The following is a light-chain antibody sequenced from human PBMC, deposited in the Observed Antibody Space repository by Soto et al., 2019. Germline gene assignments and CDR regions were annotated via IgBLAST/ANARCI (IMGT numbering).Light chain of an antibody. CDR3: QSYDNNLSGGV. CDR2: GST. CDR1: SSNLGANYH. V-gene: IGLV1-40*01. J-gene: IGLJ3*02. Sequence: QSVLTQPPSVSGAPGQRVTISCTGSSSNLGANYHVHWYQQLPGRAPKLLIYGSTNRPSGVPDRISGSKSGTSASLAITGLQAEDEGDYYCQSYDNNLSGGVFGGGTKVTVL.